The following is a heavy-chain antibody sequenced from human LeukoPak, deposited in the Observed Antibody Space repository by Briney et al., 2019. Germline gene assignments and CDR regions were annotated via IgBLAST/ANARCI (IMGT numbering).Heavy chain of an antibody. V-gene: IGHV1-2*02. CDR3: AISDYGGKSPPLDY. D-gene: IGHD4-23*01. Sequence: ASVKVSCNASGYTFTGYFIHWVRQSPGQGLEWMGWINPNSGGTNYAQKFQGRVTMTRDTSISTAYMELSRLRSDDTAVYYCAISDYGGKSPPLDYWGQGTLVSVSS. J-gene: IGHJ4*02. CDR2: INPNSGGT. CDR1: GYTFTGYF.